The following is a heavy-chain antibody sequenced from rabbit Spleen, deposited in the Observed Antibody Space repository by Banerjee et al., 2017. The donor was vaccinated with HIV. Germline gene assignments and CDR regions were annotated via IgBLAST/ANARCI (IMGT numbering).Heavy chain of an antibody. V-gene: IGHV1S40*01. CDR3: TRDLDL. Sequence: QSLEESGGDLVKPGASLTLSCKASGFSFSGVWMWMCWVRQAPGKGLEWIACIDVGSTGSTYYASWAKGRFTISKTSSTTVTLRMTSLTVADTATYFCTRDLDLWGPGTLVTVS. CDR2: IDVGSTGST. CDR1: GFSFSGVWMW. J-gene: IGHJ4*01.